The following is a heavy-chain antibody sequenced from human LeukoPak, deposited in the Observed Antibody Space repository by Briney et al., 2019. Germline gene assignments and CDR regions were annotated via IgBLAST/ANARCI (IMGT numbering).Heavy chain of an antibody. Sequence: SETLSLTCAVYGGSFSGYYWSWIRQPPGKGLEWIGEINHSGSTNYNPSLKSRVTISVDTSKNQFSLKLSSVTAADTAVYYCARGPPFGTGTTKDEYFQHWGQGTLVTASS. CDR2: INHSGST. CDR1: GGSFSGYY. V-gene: IGHV4-34*01. J-gene: IGHJ1*01. CDR3: ARGPPFGTGTTKDEYFQH. D-gene: IGHD1-7*01.